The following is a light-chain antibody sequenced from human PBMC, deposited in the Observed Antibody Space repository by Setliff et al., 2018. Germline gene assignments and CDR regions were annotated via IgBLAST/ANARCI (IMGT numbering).Light chain of an antibody. CDR3: CSYAGSYTDV. Sequence: QSVLTQPRSVSGSPGQSVTISCTGTSSDVGGYNYVSWYQQHPGKAPKLMIYDVAKRPSGVPHRFSGSKSGNTASLTISGLQAEDEADYYCCSYAGSYTDVFGTGTKGTVL. CDR1: SSDVGGYNY. J-gene: IGLJ1*01. CDR2: DVA. V-gene: IGLV2-11*01.